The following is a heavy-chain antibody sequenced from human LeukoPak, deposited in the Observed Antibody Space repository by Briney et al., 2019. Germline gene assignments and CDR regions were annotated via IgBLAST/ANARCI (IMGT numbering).Heavy chain of an antibody. CDR3: ARDRYSLNLPNYYYYYMDV. V-gene: IGHV1-2*02. CDR1: GYTFTGYY. J-gene: IGHJ6*03. CDR2: INPNSGGT. Sequence: ASVKVSCKASGYTFTGYYMHWVRQAPGQGLEWMGWINPNSGGTNYAQKFQGRVTMTRDTSISTAYMELSRLRSDDTAVYYCARDRYSLNLPNYYYYYMDVWGKGTTVTDSS. D-gene: IGHD1-1*01.